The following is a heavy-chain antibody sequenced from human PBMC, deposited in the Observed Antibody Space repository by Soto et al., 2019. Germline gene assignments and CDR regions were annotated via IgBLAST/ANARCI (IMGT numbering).Heavy chain of an antibody. CDR3: VRHGYDYGPPDY. D-gene: IGHD3-10*01. CDR1: GDSITTAY. V-gene: IGHV4-59*08. Sequence: SETLSLTCTVSGDSITTAYWSWIRQSPEKGLEWIGYFYYSGVTKYNPSLRGRVALSVDTSRTRFSLSLSSVTAADTAVYYCVRHGYDYGPPDYWGQGIQVTVSS. CDR2: FYYSGVT. J-gene: IGHJ4*02.